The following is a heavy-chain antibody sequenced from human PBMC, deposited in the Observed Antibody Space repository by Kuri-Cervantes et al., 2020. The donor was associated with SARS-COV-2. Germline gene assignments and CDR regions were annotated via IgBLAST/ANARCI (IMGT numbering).Heavy chain of an antibody. V-gene: IGHV1-2*02. CDR3: ARGPLSSGWFRTSGAYDY. Sequence: ASVKVSCKASGYTFTGYYMHWVRQAPGQGLEWMGWINPNSGGTNYAQKFRGRVTMTRDTSISTAYMELSRLRSDDTAVYYCARGPLSSGWFRTSGAYDYWGQGTLVTVSS. D-gene: IGHD6-19*01. CDR1: GYTFTGYY. CDR2: INPNSGGT. J-gene: IGHJ4*02.